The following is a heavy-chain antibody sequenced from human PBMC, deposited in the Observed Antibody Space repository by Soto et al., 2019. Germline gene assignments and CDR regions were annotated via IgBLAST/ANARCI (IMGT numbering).Heavy chain of an antibody. J-gene: IGHJ4*02. CDR1: GGSISSSSYY. D-gene: IGHD4-17*01. CDR3: ARGGKENDYGDYGLVAPGSFDY. V-gene: IGHV4-39*01. CDR2: IYYSGST. Sequence: SETLSLTCTVSGGSISSSSYYWGWIRQPPGKGLEWIGSIYYSGSTYYNPSLKSRVTISVDTSKNQFSLKLSSVTAADTAVYYCARGGKENDYGDYGLVAPGSFDYWGQGTLVTVSS.